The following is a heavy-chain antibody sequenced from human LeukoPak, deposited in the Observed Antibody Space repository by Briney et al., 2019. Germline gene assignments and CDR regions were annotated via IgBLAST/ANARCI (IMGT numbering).Heavy chain of an antibody. J-gene: IGHJ3*01. D-gene: IGHD1-26*01. CDR2: IKSDGSST. CDR1: GFTLSSYW. V-gene: IGHV3-74*01. CDR3: AREFTVGPTQTDAFDV. Sequence: PGGSLRLSCAASGFTLSSYWMHWVRQVPGKGPLWVSRIKSDGSSTSYADSVKGRFTISRDNAKSTLYLQMNGLRVEDTAIYYCAREFTVGPTQTDAFDVWGQGTMVTVSS.